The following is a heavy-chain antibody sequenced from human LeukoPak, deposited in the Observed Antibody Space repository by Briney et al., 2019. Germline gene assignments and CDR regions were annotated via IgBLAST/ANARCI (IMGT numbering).Heavy chain of an antibody. J-gene: IGHJ5*02. Sequence: PGGSLRLSCAASGFTVSSKYMSWVRQAPGKGLEWVANIKQDGSEQYYVDSVKGRFTISRDNAKNSLSLQMNSLRAEDTAVYYCARPLMYYYGSETYFWFDPWSQGTLVTVSS. CDR2: IKQDGSEQ. D-gene: IGHD3-10*01. CDR1: GFTVSSKY. V-gene: IGHV3-7*01. CDR3: ARPLMYYYGSETYFWFDP.